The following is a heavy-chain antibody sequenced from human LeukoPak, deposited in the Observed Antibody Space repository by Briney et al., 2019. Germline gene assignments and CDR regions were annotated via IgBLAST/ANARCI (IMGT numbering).Heavy chain of an antibody. V-gene: IGHV1-18*01. Sequence: GASVKVSCKASGGTFSSYAISWVRQAPGQGLEWMGWISAYNGNTNYAQKLQGRVTMTTDTSTSTAYMELRSLRSDDTAVYYCARRFTSSIAARLVGTYFDYWGQGTLVTVSS. D-gene: IGHD6-6*01. CDR2: ISAYNGNT. CDR1: GGTFSSYA. CDR3: ARRFTSSIAARLVGTYFDY. J-gene: IGHJ4*02.